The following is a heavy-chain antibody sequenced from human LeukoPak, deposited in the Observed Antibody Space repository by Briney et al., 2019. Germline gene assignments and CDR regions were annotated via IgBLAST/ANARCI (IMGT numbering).Heavy chain of an antibody. J-gene: IGHJ4*02. V-gene: IGHV4-59*08. Sequence: PSDTLSLTCTVSAGSISSYYSRWIRQPPGEGMEWVGYIYYSGSTNYNPSLKSRVTISLDTSKNQSSMKLSSVTAAHTAVSSCASMVRGAAPAYWGQGTLVSASS. CDR1: AGSISSYY. D-gene: IGHD3-10*01. CDR2: IYYSGST. CDR3: ASMVRGAAPAY.